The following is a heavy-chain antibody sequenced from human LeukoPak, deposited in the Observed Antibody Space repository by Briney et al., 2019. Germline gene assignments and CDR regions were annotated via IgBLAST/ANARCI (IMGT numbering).Heavy chain of an antibody. CDR1: GGSISSSSYY. V-gene: IGHV4-39*07. J-gene: IGHJ3*01. CDR3: ARVTNSLAFDV. Sequence: SETLSLTCTVSGGSISSSSYYWGWVRQPPGRGLEWIGNIYYSGSTYYNLSLKSRVTISLDTSKKQFSLTLSSVTAADTAVYYCARVTNSLAFDVWGQGTMVTVSS. CDR2: IYYSGST. D-gene: IGHD2-8*01.